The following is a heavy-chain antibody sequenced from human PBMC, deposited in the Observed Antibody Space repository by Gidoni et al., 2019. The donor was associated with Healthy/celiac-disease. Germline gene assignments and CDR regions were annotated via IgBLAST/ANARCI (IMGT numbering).Heavy chain of an antibody. CDR1: GFTFSSYW. J-gene: IGHJ4*02. Sequence: EVQMVEYGGGLVQTGGSLRLSCAASGFTFSSYWMSWVRQAPGKGMEWVANIKQDGSEKYYVDSVKGRFTISRDNAKNSLYLQMNSLRAEDTAVYYCAIYGREVDYGDWYFDYWGQGTLVTGSS. CDR3: AIYGREVDYGDWYFDY. D-gene: IGHD4-17*01. CDR2: IKQDGSEK. V-gene: IGHV3-7*03.